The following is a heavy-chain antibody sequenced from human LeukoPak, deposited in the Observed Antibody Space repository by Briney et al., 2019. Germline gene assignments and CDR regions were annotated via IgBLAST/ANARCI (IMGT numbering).Heavy chain of an antibody. D-gene: IGHD1-1*01. CDR1: GFTFSNYA. V-gene: IGHV3-64D*09. CDR2: ISNNGVST. J-gene: IGHJ4*02. CDR3: AMNWNCDY. Sequence: GGSLRLSCSASGFTFSNYALAWVRQAPGKGLEYVSAISNNGVSTHYADSVKGRFTISRDNSKSTLYLQMSSLRAEDTAVYYCAMNWNCDYWGQGTLVTVSS.